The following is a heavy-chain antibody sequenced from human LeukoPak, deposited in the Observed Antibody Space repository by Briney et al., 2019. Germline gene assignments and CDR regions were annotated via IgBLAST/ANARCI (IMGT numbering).Heavy chain of an antibody. CDR2: IYHSGST. CDR3: ARSYYDFWSGYYRGWFDP. V-gene: IGHV4-38-2*02. D-gene: IGHD3-3*01. CDR1: GYSISSGYY. J-gene: IGHJ5*02. Sequence: SETLSLTCTVSGYSISSGYYWGWIRQPPGKGLEWIGGIYHSGSTYYNPSLKSRVTISVDTSKNQFSLKLSSVTAADTAVYYCARSYYDFWSGYYRGWFDPWGQGTLVTVSS.